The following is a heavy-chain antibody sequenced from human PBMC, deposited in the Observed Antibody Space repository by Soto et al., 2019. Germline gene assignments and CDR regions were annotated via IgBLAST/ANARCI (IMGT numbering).Heavy chain of an antibody. CDR3: VKRMERHSRYYGLDV. CDR1: GFTFSSYP. D-gene: IGHD1-1*01. Sequence: EVQLFESGGGLVQPGGSLRLSCATSGFTFSSYPMTWVRQAPGKGLQWVSTISSIDGSTYYADSVKGRFTISIDISTNTLYLQMNSLRAEDTAEYYCVKRMERHSRYYGLDVRGQGTKVTVSS. CDR2: ISSIDGST. V-gene: IGHV3-23*01. J-gene: IGHJ6*02.